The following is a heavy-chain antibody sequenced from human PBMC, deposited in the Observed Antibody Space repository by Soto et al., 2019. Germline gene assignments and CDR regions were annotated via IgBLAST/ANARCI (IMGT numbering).Heavy chain of an antibody. CDR2: IYGGGDT. V-gene: IGHV3-53*01. Sequence: GGSLRLSCAASGFSVSTSYMSWVRQAPGKGLEWVSVIYGGGDTYHAAAVKGRFIISRDNPYNTLYLQMNSLRAEDTAMYYCARAPSGGYGLDVWGQGTTVTVSS. CDR3: ARAPSGGYGLDV. J-gene: IGHJ6*02. D-gene: IGHD3-16*01. CDR1: GFSVSTSY.